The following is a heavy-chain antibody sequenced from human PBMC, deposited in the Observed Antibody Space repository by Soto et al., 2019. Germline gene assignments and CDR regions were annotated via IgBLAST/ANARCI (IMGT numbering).Heavy chain of an antibody. Sequence: SETLSLTCTVSGGSVRSSGYYWAWIRQPPGKGLEWIGSLYSSGKTYRNPSLKSRVTMSDDTSKNQLSLRLSSVTAADTAVYYCERLILAFTEHFDYWGQGTMGTVSA. CDR1: GGSVRSSGYY. CDR2: LYSSGKT. CDR3: ERLILAFTEHFDY. J-gene: IGHJ4*02. V-gene: IGHV4-39*01. D-gene: IGHD2-15*01.